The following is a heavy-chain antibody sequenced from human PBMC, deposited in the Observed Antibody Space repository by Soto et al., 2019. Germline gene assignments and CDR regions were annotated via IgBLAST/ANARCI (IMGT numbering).Heavy chain of an antibody. CDR2: INHSGST. Sequence: PSETLSLTCAVYGGSFSGYYWSWIRQPPGKGLEWIGEINHSGSTNYNPSLKSRVTMSVDTSKNQFSLKLSSVTAADTAVYYCARAVETGGNWFDPWGQGTLVTVSS. V-gene: IGHV4-34*01. J-gene: IGHJ5*02. D-gene: IGHD1-1*01. CDR3: ARAVETGGNWFDP. CDR1: GGSFSGYY.